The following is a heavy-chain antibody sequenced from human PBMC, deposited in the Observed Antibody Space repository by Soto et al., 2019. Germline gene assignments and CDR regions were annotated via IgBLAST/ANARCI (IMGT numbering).Heavy chain of an antibody. J-gene: IGHJ4*02. CDR3: VSLTCGGDCPTPSYFDY. D-gene: IGHD2-21*02. Sequence: PGGSLRLSCAASGFTFSSYAMSWVRQAPGKGLEWVSAISGSGGSTYYADSVKGRFTISRDNSKNTLYPQMNSLRAEDTAVYYCVSLTCGGDCPTPSYFDYWGQGTLVTVSS. CDR2: ISGSGGST. CDR1: GFTFSSYA. V-gene: IGHV3-23*01.